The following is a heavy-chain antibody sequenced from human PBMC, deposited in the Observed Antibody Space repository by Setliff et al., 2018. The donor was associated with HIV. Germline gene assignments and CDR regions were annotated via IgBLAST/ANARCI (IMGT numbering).Heavy chain of an antibody. D-gene: IGHD3-22*01. CDR3: ARGPNLLTHYYDSSGYAVGYSDH. CDR1: GYSISSDYW. Sequence: SETLSLTCTVSGYSISSDYWWGWIRQPPGKGLEWIGSIYHSGNTYYNPSLKSRVIISVDMSKNQLSLRLSSVTAADTAVYYCARGPNLLTHYYDSSGYAVGYSDHWGQGTLVTVSS. CDR2: IYHSGNT. J-gene: IGHJ4*02. V-gene: IGHV4-38-2*02.